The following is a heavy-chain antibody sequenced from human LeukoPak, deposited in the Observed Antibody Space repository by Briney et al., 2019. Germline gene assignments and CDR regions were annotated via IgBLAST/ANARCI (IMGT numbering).Heavy chain of an antibody. CDR1: GGSFSGYY. Sequence: PSETLSLTCAVYGGSFSGYYWNCVRQPPGKGLEWIGEINDSGSTNYNPSLKSRVNIPVATSKNQFSLKLSSVTAADTAVYYCARAPDIVVVPSARSDAFDIWGQGTMVTVSS. CDR3: ARAPDIVVVPSARSDAFDI. CDR2: INDSGST. J-gene: IGHJ3*02. D-gene: IGHD2-2*01. V-gene: IGHV4-34*01.